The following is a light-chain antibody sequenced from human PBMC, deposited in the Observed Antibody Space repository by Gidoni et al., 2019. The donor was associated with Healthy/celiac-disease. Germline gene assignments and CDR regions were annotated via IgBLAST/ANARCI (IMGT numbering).Light chain of an antibody. Sequence: DIQMTQSPSYLSASVGDRVTITCRASQSISSYLNWYQQKPGKAPKLLIYAASSLQSGVPSRFSGSGSGTDFPLTISSLQPEDFATYYCQQSYSTPFTFGPGTKVDIK. V-gene: IGKV1-39*01. CDR2: AAS. CDR1: QSISSY. J-gene: IGKJ3*01. CDR3: QQSYSTPFT.